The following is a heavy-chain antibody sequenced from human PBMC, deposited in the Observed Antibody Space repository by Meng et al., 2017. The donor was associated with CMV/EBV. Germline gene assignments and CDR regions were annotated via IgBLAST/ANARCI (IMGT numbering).Heavy chain of an antibody. D-gene: IGHD6-13*01. J-gene: IGHJ6*02. CDR1: GGSISSSSYY. V-gene: IGHV4-39*07. Sequence: SETLSRTCTVSGGSISSSSYYWGWIRQPPGKGLEWIGSIYYSGSTYYNPSLKSRVTISVDTSKNQFSLKLSSVTAADTAVYYCARDTIAASGAGMDVWGQGTTVTVSS. CDR3: ARDTIAASGAGMDV. CDR2: IYYSGST.